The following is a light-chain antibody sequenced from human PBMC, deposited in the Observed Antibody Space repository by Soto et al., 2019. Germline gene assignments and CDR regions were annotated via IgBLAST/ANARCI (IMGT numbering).Light chain of an antibody. CDR2: GNS. CDR3: QSYDSSWV. CDR1: SSNIGAGYD. J-gene: IGLJ3*02. V-gene: IGLV1-40*01. Sequence: VLTQPPSVSGAPGQRVTISCTGSSSNIGAGYDVHWYQQLPGTAPKLLIYGNSNRPSGVPDRFSGSKSGTSASLAITGLQAEDEADYYCQSYDSSWVFGGGTKVTVL.